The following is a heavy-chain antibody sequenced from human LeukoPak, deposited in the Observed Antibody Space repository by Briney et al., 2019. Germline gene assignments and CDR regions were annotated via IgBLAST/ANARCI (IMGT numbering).Heavy chain of an antibody. CDR2: IYPGDSDT. V-gene: IGHV5-51*01. Sequence: KCGESLKISCKGSGYSFTSYWIGWVRQMPGKGLEWMGIIYPGDSDTRYSPSFQGQVTISADKSISTAYLQWSSLKASDTAMYYCARSGEYYDFWSGNYPDYWGQGTLVTVSS. CDR1: GYSFTSYW. J-gene: IGHJ4*02. D-gene: IGHD3-3*01. CDR3: ARSGEYYDFWSGNYPDY.